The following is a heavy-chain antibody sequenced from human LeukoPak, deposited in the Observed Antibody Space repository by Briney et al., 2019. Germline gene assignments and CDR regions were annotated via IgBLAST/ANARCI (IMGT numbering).Heavy chain of an antibody. CDR3: ARNNYDFWSGGNWFDP. CDR1: GYTFTSYG. Sequence: ASAKVSCKASGYTFTSYGISWVRQAPGQGLEWMGWISAYNGNTNYAQKLQGRVTMTTDTSTSTAYMELRSLRSDDTAVYYCARNNYDFWSGGNWFDPWGQGTLVTVSS. D-gene: IGHD3-3*01. J-gene: IGHJ5*02. V-gene: IGHV1-18*01. CDR2: ISAYNGNT.